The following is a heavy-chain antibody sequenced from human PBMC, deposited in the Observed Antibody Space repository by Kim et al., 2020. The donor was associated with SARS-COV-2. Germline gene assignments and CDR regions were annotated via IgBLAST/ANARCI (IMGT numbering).Heavy chain of an antibody. J-gene: IGHJ4*02. CDR1: GGTFSSYA. V-gene: IGHV1-69*13. CDR2: IIPIFGTA. CDR3: ARGDIDTNGVGDY. Sequence: SVKVSCKASGGTFSSYAISWVRQAPGQGLEWMGGIIPIFGTANYAQKFQGRVTITADESTSTAYMELSSLRSEDTAVYYCARGDIDTNGVGDYWGQGTLVTVSS. D-gene: IGHD2-8*01.